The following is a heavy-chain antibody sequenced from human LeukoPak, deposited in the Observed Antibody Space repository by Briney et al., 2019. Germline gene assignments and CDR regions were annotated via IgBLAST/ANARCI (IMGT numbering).Heavy chain of an antibody. V-gene: IGHV3-23*01. J-gene: IGHJ1*01. D-gene: IGHD2-15*01. CDR2: ISGSGGST. CDR3: AKDPDCSGGSCYSEYFQH. Sequence: GGSLRLSCAASGFTFSSYAMSWVRQAPGKGLEWVSAISGSGGSTYYADSVKGRFTISRDNSKNTLYLQMNSLRAEDTAVYYCAKDPDCSGGSCYSEYFQHWGQGTLVTVSS. CDR1: GFTFSSYA.